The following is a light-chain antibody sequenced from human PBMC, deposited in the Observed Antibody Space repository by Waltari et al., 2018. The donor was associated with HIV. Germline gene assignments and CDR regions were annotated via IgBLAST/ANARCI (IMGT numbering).Light chain of an antibody. CDR3: AAWDDSLSGWV. CDR2: RNT. Sequence: QSVLTQPPSASGTPGQRVTISCSGSSSNIGSNYVYWYQQLPGTTTNLLIYRNTQRPSGVPDRFSGSKPGTSASLAISGLRSEDEADYYCAAWDDSLSGWVFGGGTKLTVL. J-gene: IGLJ3*02. CDR1: SSNIGSNY. V-gene: IGLV1-47*01.